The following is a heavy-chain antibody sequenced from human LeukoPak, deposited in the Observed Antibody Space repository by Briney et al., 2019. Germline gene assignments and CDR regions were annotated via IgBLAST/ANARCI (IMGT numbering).Heavy chain of an antibody. CDR1: GFTFSSYS. Sequence: GGSLRHSCAASGFTFSSYSMNWVRQAPGKGLEWVSYIGTSSSPIYYADSVKGRFTISRDNAKNSLYLQMNSLRAEDTAVYYCARDAATVTRPFQHWGQGTLVTVSS. CDR3: ARDAATVTRPFQH. J-gene: IGHJ1*01. D-gene: IGHD4-17*01. V-gene: IGHV3-48*01. CDR2: IGTSSSPI.